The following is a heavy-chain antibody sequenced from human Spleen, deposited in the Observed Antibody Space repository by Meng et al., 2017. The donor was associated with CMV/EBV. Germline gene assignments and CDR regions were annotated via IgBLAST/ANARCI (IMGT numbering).Heavy chain of an antibody. D-gene: IGHD2-2*01. CDR3: ARDGNQIGYCSSTSCYWRRFDP. CDR2: NSSSSSYI. Sequence: YGRNWVGQAPGKGLEWVSSNSSSSSYIYYADSVKGRFTISRDNAKNSLYLQMNSLRAEDTAVYYCARDGNQIGYCSSTSCYWRRFDPWGQGTLVTVSS. J-gene: IGHJ5*02. V-gene: IGHV3-21*01. CDR1: YG.